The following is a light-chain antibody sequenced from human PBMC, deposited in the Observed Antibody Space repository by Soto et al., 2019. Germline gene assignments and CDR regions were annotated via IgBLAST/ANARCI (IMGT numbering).Light chain of an antibody. CDR1: QSVSSY. Sequence: EIVLTQSPATLSLSPGERATLSCRASQSVSSYLAWYQQKPGQAPRLLIYDTSNRATGIPARFSGSGSGTDFTLTISRLEAADFAFYYCQPRNQWPLTFGGGTQVEIK. CDR3: QPRNQWPLT. J-gene: IGKJ4*01. V-gene: IGKV3-11*01. CDR2: DTS.